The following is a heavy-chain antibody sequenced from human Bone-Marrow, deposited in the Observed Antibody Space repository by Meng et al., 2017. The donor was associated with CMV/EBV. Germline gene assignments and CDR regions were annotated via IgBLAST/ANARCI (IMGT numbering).Heavy chain of an antibody. V-gene: IGHV3-7*01. CDR3: ARDLLVTYDRGTGWCDP. D-gene: IGHD3-22*01. J-gene: IGHJ5*02. CDR2: IKQDGSEK. Sequence: GESLKISCAASGFTFSSYWMSWVRQAPGKGLEWVANIKQDGSEKYYVDSVKGRFTISRDNAKNSLYLQMNSLRAEDTAVYYCARDLLVTYDRGTGWCDPWGQGNLVNVAS. CDR1: GFTFSSYW.